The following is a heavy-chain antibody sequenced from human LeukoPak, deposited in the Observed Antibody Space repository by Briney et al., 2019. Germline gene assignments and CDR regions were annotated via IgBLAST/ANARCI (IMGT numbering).Heavy chain of an antibody. D-gene: IGHD3-10*01. Sequence: PSETLSLTCTVSGGSISSYYWSWIRQPPGKGLEWIGYIYYSGSTNYNPSLKSRVTISVDTSKNQFSLKLSSVTAADTAVYYCARGGKFGELDYWGQGTLVTVSS. CDR2: IYYSGST. CDR3: ARGGKFGELDY. CDR1: GGSISSYY. V-gene: IGHV4-59*01. J-gene: IGHJ4*02.